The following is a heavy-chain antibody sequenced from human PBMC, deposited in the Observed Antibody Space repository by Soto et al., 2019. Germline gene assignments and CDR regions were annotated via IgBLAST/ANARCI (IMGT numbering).Heavy chain of an antibody. J-gene: IGHJ4*02. D-gene: IGHD2-15*01. CDR3: ARSGGSFNFDF. CDR1: SGSVSSYY. Sequence: QVQLQESGPGLVKPSETLSLTCTVSSGSVSSYYWGWIRQPAGKGLEWIGRIYSSGKTNYNASLKSRVTMSLDTSRKQFSLKVTSVTAADTAVYYCARSGGSFNFDFWGQGTLVTVSS. CDR2: IYSSGKT. V-gene: IGHV4-4*07.